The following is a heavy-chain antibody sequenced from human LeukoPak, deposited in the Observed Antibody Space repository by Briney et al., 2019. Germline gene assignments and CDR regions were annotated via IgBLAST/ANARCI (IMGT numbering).Heavy chain of an antibody. J-gene: IGHJ4*02. V-gene: IGHV3-9*01. CDR3: AKDTSAVAGTFASYFDY. Sequence: GGSLRLSCAASGFTFSSYAMSWVRQAPGKGLEWVSGISWNSGSIGYADSVKGRFTISRDNAKNSLYLQMNSLRAEDTALYYCAKDTSAVAGTFASYFDYWGQGTLVTVSS. D-gene: IGHD6-19*01. CDR2: ISWNSGSI. CDR1: GFTFSSYA.